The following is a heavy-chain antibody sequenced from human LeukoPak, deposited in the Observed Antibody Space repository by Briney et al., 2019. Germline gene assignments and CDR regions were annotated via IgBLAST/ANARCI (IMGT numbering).Heavy chain of an antibody. Sequence: PGGSLRLPCAAFGFTFSNYAMSWVRQAPGRGLEWVSAISGDADSTYYANSVKGRFTISRDNSKNTLYLQVNSLRADDTAVYYCAKKEGGFDHWGQGALVTVSS. D-gene: IGHD1-26*01. V-gene: IGHV3-23*01. J-gene: IGHJ4*02. CDR3: AKKEGGFDH. CDR1: GFTFSNYA. CDR2: ISGDADST.